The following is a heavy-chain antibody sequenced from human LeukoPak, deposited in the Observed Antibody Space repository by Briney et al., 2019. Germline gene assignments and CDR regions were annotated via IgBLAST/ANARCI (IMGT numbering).Heavy chain of an antibody. D-gene: IGHD3-22*01. CDR3: AKDSGSGYYYVPSGFDY. CDR2: ISGSGGGT. V-gene: IGHV3-23*01. CDR1: GVTFSSYV. J-gene: IGHJ4*02. Sequence: PGGSLRLSCEASGVTFSSYVMSWVRQAPGKGPEWVSGISGSGGGTYYADSVKGRFAISRDNSKNTLYLQMNSLRAEDTAVYYCAKDSGSGYYYVPSGFDYWGQGTLVTVSS.